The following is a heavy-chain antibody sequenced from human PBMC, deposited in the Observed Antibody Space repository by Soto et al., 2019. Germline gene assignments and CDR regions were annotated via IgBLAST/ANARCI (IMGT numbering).Heavy chain of an antibody. D-gene: IGHD6-13*01. Sequence: SETLSLTFTVSGGSISSYFWSWIRQPAGKGLEWIGRIYASGSTNYNPSLKSRVTMSVDTSKNQFSLKLSSVTAADTAVYYCARCPSGYSSSWYYFDYWGQGALVTVSS. J-gene: IGHJ4*02. CDR1: GGSISSYF. CDR2: IYASGST. CDR3: ARCPSGYSSSWYYFDY. V-gene: IGHV4-4*07.